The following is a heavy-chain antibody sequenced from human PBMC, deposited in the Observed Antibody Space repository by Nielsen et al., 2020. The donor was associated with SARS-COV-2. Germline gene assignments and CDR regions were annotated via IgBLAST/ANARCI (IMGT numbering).Heavy chain of an antibody. J-gene: IGHJ3*02. CDR2: IKEDGSAK. CDR3: ARDGGSSWVLFDI. V-gene: IGHV3-7*01. D-gene: IGHD6-13*01. CDR1: GFTFSGYW. Sequence: GGSLRLSCAASGFTFSGYWMSWVRQAPGKGLEWVANIKEDGSAKYYVDSVKGRFTISRDNAKKSLFLQMNSLRAEDTAVYYCARDGGSSWVLFDIWGQGTMVTVSS.